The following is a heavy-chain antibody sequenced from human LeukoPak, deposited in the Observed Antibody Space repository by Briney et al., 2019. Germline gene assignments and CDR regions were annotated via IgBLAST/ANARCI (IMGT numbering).Heavy chain of an antibody. CDR2: IYYSGST. J-gene: IGHJ4*02. D-gene: IGHD3-10*01. CDR3: AREGYYGSGRRSDY. Sequence: SETLSLTCTVSGGSISSGGYYWSWIRQHPGKGLEWIGYIYYSGSTYYNPSLKSRVTISVDTSKNQFSLKLSSATAADTAVYYCAREGYYGSGRRSDYWGQGTLVTVSS. CDR1: GGSISSGGYY. V-gene: IGHV4-31*03.